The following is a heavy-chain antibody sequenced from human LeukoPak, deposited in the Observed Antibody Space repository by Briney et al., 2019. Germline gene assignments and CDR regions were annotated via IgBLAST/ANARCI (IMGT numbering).Heavy chain of an antibody. J-gene: IGHJ3*02. CDR2: IYTSGSTINNPSLKNT. CDR3: ARDTALWTFDI. D-gene: IGHD2-21*02. Sequence: PSQTLSLTCTVSGGSISSGSYYWTWIRQPAGKGLEWIGRIYTSGSTINNPSLKNTNYNPSLKSRLTMSVDRSKNQFSPKMTSVTAADTAMYYCARDTALWTFDIWGQGTMVTVSS. V-gene: IGHV4-61*02. CDR1: GGSISSGSYY.